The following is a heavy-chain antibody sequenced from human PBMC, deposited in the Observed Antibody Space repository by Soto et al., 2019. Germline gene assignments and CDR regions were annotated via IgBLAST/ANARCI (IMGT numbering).Heavy chain of an antibody. CDR3: ARDISEAAAGTSAPRQSWSSFDY. J-gene: IGHJ4*02. V-gene: IGHV1-2*04. Sequence: ASVKVSCKASGYTFTGYYMHWVRQAPGQGLEWMGWINPNSGGTNYAQKFQGWVTMTRDTSISTAYMELSRLRSDDTAVYYCARDISEAAAGTSAPRQSWSSFDYWGQGTLVTVSS. CDR2: INPNSGGT. D-gene: IGHD6-13*01. CDR1: GYTFTGYY.